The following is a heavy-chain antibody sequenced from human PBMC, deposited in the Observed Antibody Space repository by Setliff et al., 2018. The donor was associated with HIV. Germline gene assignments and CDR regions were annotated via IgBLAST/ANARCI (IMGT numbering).Heavy chain of an antibody. D-gene: IGHD2-21*02. V-gene: IGHV4-34*01. J-gene: IGHJ4*02. CDR2: VNHNGNI. Sequence: SETLSLTCGLNGLPFGNYYWNWIRQSPGKGLGWIVEVNHNGNINYNPSLQSRVTVSVDTSKPHYSLKMNSVTAADTAVYYCAITLVGVTTEMYWGQGTLVTVSS. CDR3: AITLVGVTTEMY. CDR1: GLPFGNYY.